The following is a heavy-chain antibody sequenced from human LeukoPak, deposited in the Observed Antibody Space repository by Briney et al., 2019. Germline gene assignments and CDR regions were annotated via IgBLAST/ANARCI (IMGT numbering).Heavy chain of an antibody. J-gene: IGHJ4*02. CDR3: AREIGIWGSYRYFDY. V-gene: IGHV4-30-2*01. CDR2: IYHSGST. Sequence: SETLSLTCAVSGGSGSSYYWSWIRQPPGKGLEWIGYIYHSGSTYYNPSLKSRVTISVDRSKNQFSLKLSSVTAADTAVYYCAREIGIWGSYRYFDYWGQGTLVTVSS. CDR1: GGSGSSYY. D-gene: IGHD3-16*02.